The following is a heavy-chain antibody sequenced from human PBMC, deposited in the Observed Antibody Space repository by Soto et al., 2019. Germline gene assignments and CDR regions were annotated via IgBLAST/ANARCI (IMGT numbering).Heavy chain of an antibody. CDR3: AKDYYYGSGSTLDY. CDR1: GFTFSSYA. V-gene: IGHV3-23*01. Sequence: EVQLLESGGGLVQPGGSLRLSCAASGFTFSSYAMSWVRQAPGKGLEWVSAISGSGGSTYYADSVKGRFTISRDNSKNTLYLQMNSLRAEDTAVDYCAKDYYYGSGSTLDYWGQGTLVTVSS. CDR2: ISGSGGST. D-gene: IGHD3-10*01. J-gene: IGHJ4*02.